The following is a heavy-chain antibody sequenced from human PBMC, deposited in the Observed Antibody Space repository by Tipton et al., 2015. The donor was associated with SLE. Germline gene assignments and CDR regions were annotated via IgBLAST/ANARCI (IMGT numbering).Heavy chain of an antibody. D-gene: IGHD6-13*01. Sequence: QLVQSGAEVKKPGESLKISCKGSGYSFTSYWIGWVRQMPGKGLEWMGIIYPGDSDTRYSPSFQGQVTIPADKSISTAYLQWSSLKASDTAMYYCARRRMAAAGPGTSFDYWGQGTLVTVSS. J-gene: IGHJ4*02. CDR2: IYPGDSDT. CDR1: GYSFTSYW. CDR3: ARRRMAAAGPGTSFDY. V-gene: IGHV5-51*01.